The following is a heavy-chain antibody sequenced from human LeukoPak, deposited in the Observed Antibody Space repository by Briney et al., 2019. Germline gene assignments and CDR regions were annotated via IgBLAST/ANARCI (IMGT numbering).Heavy chain of an antibody. D-gene: IGHD2-21*01. V-gene: IGHV4-59*01. CDR1: GGSIRNYH. J-gene: IGHJ6*04. CDR2: MYNSGST. CDR3: ARGVVRSYMDV. Sequence: PSETLSLTCTVSGGSIRNYHWSWIRQPPGKGLEWIAYMYNSGSTNYSPSLKSRVSISVDTSKNQFSLKLTSLTAADTAVYYCARGVVRSYMDVWGKGTTVTVSS.